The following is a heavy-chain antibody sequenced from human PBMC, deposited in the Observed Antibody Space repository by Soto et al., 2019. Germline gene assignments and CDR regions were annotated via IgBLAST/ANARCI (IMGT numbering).Heavy chain of an antibody. D-gene: IGHD5-12*01. CDR2: ISYDGSNK. J-gene: IGHJ4*02. CDR3: ARDLSGLHFDY. V-gene: IGHV3-30*03. Sequence: PGGSLRLSCAASGFSFTSYGMNWVRQAPGKGLEWVAVISYDGSNKYYADSVKGRFTISRDNSKNTLYLQMNSLRAEDTAVYYCARDLSGLHFDYWGQGTLVTVSS. CDR1: GFSFTSYG.